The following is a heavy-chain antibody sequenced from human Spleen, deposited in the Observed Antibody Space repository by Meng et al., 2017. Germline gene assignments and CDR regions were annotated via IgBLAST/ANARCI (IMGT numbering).Heavy chain of an antibody. V-gene: IGHV1-18*01. CDR1: GYTFTSFG. D-gene: IGHD3-10*01. Sequence: QVQLVQSGAEVKKPGASVKVSCKASGYTFTSFGISWVRQAPGQGLEWMGWISTDNGNTSHAPKFQGRVTVSADRPTATAYMELRSLRSDDTAVYYCARGTPGRSYSDYWGQGTLVTVSS. CDR2: ISTDNGNT. J-gene: IGHJ4*02. CDR3: ARGTPGRSYSDY.